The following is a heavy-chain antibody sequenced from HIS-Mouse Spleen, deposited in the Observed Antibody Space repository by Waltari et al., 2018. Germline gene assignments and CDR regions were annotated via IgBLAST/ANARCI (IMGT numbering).Heavy chain of an antibody. CDR3: ARVLNWNYNFDY. CDR2: ISYDGSNK. Sequence: QVQLVESGGGVVQPGRSLRLSCSASGFACSSYAMHWVRQAPGKGLEWVAVISYDGSNKYYADSVKGRFTISRDNSKNTLYLQMNSLRAEDTAVYYCARVLNWNYNFDYWGQGTLVTVSS. CDR1: GFACSSYA. D-gene: IGHD1-7*01. J-gene: IGHJ4*02. V-gene: IGHV3-30-3*01.